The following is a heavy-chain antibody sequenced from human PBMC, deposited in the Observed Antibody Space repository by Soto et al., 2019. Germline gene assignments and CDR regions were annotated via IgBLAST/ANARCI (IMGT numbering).Heavy chain of an antibody. V-gene: IGHV4-39*07. J-gene: IGHJ5*02. Sequence: PSETLCVTCTVAGGSIRGSSYYWGWIRQPPGKGLEWIGSIYYSGSTYHNPSLKSRVTISVDTSKNQFSLKLTSVTAADTAVYYCARSVFPWGQGTLVTVSS. CDR3: ARSVFP. CDR1: GGSIRGSSYY. CDR2: IYYSGST.